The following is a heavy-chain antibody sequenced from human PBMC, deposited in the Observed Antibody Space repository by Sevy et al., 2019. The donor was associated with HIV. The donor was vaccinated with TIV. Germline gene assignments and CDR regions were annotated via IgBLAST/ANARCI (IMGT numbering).Heavy chain of an antibody. CDR3: VRADPDQHFDS. CDR2: VDPSAGNT. V-gene: IGHV1-46*01. CDR1: GDTFTNNY. J-gene: IGHJ4*02. Sequence: ASVKVSRKASGDTFTNNYIHWVRQAPGQGLEWVGMVDPSAGNTTYAQKFQGRVTMTRDTSTSILYMDLSSLRSEDTAVYYCVRADPDQHFDSWGQGTLVTVSS.